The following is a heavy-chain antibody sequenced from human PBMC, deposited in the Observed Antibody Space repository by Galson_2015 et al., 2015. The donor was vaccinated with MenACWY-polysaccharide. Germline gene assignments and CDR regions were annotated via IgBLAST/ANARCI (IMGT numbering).Heavy chain of an antibody. V-gene: IGHV3-33*05. CDR1: GIKFYGSG. Sequence: SLRLSCAASGIKFYGSGMHWVRQAPGKGLEWVAVIQYDGSKIVYADSVKGRFTVSRDNSKNTLYLEMNSLRAEDTAVYYCAREGSRIVFHAFDVWGQGTMVIVSS. CDR2: IQYDGSKI. D-gene: IGHD2-15*01. J-gene: IGHJ3*01. CDR3: AREGSRIVFHAFDV.